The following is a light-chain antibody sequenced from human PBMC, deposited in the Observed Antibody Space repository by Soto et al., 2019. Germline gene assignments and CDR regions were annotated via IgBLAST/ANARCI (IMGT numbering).Light chain of an antibody. J-gene: IGKJ5*01. CDR3: QQHGRSPPTP. V-gene: IGKV3-20*01. CDR2: GAS. Sequence: ESVLTQSPGTLSLSPGERATLSCRASQGVTGNYLAWYQQKPGQSPRLLIYGASTRATGIPDRFSGSGSGTDFTLTISRLEPDDFAVYYCQQHGRSPPTPFGYDTRLEI. CDR1: QGVTGNY.